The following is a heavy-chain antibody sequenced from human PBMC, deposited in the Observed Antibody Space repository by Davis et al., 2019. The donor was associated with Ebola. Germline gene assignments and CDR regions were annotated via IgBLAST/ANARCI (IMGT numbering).Heavy chain of an antibody. V-gene: IGHV4-34*01. CDR3: ARTRGYVWGSYIVRY. CDR2: INHSGST. Sequence: MPSETLSLTCAVYGGSFSGYYWSWIRQPPGKGLEWIGEINHSGSTNYNPSLKSRVTISVDTSKNQFSLKLSSVTAADTAVYYCARTRGYVWGSYIVRYWGQGTLVTVSS. CDR1: GGSFSGYY. J-gene: IGHJ4*02. D-gene: IGHD3-16*01.